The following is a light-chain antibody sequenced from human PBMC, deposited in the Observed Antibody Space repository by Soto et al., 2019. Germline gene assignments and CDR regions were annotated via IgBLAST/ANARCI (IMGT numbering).Light chain of an antibody. Sequence: QSALTQPASVSGSPGQSITISCTGTSSDVGSYNLVSWYQQHPGKAPKLMIYEGSKRPSGVSNRFSGSKSGNTASLTISGLQAEDEADHYCCSYAGSSTHVVFGGGTQLTVL. CDR2: EGS. J-gene: IGLJ2*01. V-gene: IGLV2-23*01. CDR3: CSYAGSSTHVV. CDR1: SSDVGSYNL.